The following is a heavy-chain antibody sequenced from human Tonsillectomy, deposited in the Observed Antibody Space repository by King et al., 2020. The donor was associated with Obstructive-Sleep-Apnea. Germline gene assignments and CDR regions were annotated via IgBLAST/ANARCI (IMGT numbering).Heavy chain of an antibody. CDR1: GFTFTNFW. CDR2: INKDGSEK. D-gene: IGHD3-10*01. CDR3: ARGGFYFGTIDSGNSSDF. J-gene: IGHJ4*02. V-gene: IGHV3-7*01. Sequence: DVQLVESGGALVQPGGSLRLSCAASGFTFTNFWMSWVRQTPGKGLEWVAKINKDGSEKYYVDFVKGRFTIARDDAKKSLYLQMNSLRDEDTAVYFCARGGFYFGTIDSGNSSDFWGQGTLVTVSS.